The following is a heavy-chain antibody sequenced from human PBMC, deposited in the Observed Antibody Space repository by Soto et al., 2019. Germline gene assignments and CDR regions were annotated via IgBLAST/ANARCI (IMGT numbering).Heavy chain of an antibody. Sequence: GGSLRLSCAASGFTFSSYTMSWVRQAPGKGLEWVSAISGSGGSTYYADSVKGRFTISRDNSKNTLYLQMNSLRAEDTAVYYCAKGVDSSETTKPMNWGQGTLVTVSS. V-gene: IGHV3-23*01. D-gene: IGHD3-22*01. CDR2: ISGSGGST. CDR1: GFTFSSYT. CDR3: AKGVDSSETTKPMN. J-gene: IGHJ4*02.